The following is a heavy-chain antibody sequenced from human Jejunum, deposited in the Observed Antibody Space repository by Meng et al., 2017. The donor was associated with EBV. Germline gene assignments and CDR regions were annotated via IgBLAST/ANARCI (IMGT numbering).Heavy chain of an antibody. CDR1: GYMFISYA. Sequence: QVQGVQSGAEVKKPWAPVKVSCKASGYMFISYARHWVRQAPGQRLEWMGWINIGNGNTKYSQKFHGRLTISRDTSANTAYLELSSLTSEDTAIYYCATGDDYGNSNFDYWGQGTLVTVSS. V-gene: IGHV1-3*04. CDR2: INIGNGNT. CDR3: ATGDDYGNSNFDY. J-gene: IGHJ4*02. D-gene: IGHD2/OR15-2a*01.